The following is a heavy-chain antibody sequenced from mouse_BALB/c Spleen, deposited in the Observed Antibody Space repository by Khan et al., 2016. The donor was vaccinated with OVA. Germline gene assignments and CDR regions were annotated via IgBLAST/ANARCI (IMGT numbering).Heavy chain of an antibody. CDR3: ARREYYGSSSVAY. CDR1: GYTFTSYV. CDR2: INPYNDGT. J-gene: IGHJ3*01. D-gene: IGHD1-1*01. V-gene: IGHV1S136*01. Sequence: EVKLEESGPELVKPGASVKMSCKASGYTFTSYVMHWVKQKPGQGLEWIGYINPYNDGTKYNEKFKGKATLTSDKSSSTAYMELSSLTSEDSAVYYCARREYYGSSSVAYWGQGTLVTVSA.